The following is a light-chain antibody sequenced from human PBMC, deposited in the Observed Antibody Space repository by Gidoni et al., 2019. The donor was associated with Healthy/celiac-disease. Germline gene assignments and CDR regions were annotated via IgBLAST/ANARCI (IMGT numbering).Light chain of an antibody. CDR2: EVS. V-gene: IGLV2-14*01. J-gene: IGLJ2*01. Sequence: QSDLTQPASASGSPGQSITISCTGTSSDVGGYNYVSWYQQHPGKAPKLMIYEVSNRPSGVSNRFSGSKSGNTASLTISGLQAEDEADYYCSSYTSSSTPVVFGGGTKLTVL. CDR3: SSYTSSSTPVV. CDR1: SSDVGGYNY.